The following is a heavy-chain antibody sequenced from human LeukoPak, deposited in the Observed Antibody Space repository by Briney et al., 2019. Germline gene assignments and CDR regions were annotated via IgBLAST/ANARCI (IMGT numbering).Heavy chain of an antibody. V-gene: IGHV3-7*03. CDR1: GFTFSSYW. Sequence: GGSLRLSCAASGFTFSSYWMSWVRQAPGKGLEWVANIKKDGSEKYYVDSVKGRFTISRDNAKNSLYLQMNSLRSDDTAVYYCARSYGGDAFDVWGQGTMVAVSS. D-gene: IGHD4-17*01. CDR2: IKKDGSEK. CDR3: ARSYGGDAFDV. J-gene: IGHJ3*01.